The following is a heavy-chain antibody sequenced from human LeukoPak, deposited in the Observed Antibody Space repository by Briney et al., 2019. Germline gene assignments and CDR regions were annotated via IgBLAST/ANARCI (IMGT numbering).Heavy chain of an antibody. D-gene: IGHD2-2*01. Sequence: SQTVSLTCAISGDSVSSTAWNWIRQPPSRGLEWLGRTYYRSKWYNDYAVSVKSRITINPDTSKNQFSLQLNSVTPEDTAVYYCARGGRGYCTSSSCYFDYWGQGTLVTVSS. CDR1: GDSVSSTA. CDR3: ARGGRGYCTSSSCYFDY. CDR2: TYYRSKWYN. V-gene: IGHV6-1*01. J-gene: IGHJ4*02.